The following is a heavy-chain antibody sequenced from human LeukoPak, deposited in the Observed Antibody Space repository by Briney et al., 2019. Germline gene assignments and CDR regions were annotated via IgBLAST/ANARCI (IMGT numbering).Heavy chain of an antibody. CDR2: IRSKAKSYAP. V-gene: IGHV3-73*01. CDR3: TRLWGDCGGDCYSHDY. Sequence: RPGGSLRLSCAAAGFTFSGSVMHWVRQDSGSGREWVVRIRSKAKSYAPAYGASVKGRFTISRDDSKNTAYLQMNSLRTEDTAVYYCTRLWGDCGGDCYSHDYWGQGTLVTVSS. J-gene: IGHJ4*02. D-gene: IGHD2-21*02. CDR1: GFTFSGSV.